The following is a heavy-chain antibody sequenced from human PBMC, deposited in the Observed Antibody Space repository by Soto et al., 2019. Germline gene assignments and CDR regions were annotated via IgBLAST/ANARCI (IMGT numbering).Heavy chain of an antibody. Sequence: SVKVSCKASGGTFSSYAISWVRQAPGQGLEWMGGIIPIFGTANYAQKFQGRVTITADESTSTAYMELSSLRSEDTAVYYCARDKRSTYYDILTGYFDYWGQVTLVTVSS. J-gene: IGHJ4*02. CDR2: IIPIFGTA. V-gene: IGHV1-69*13. CDR1: GGTFSSYA. CDR3: ARDKRSTYYDILTGYFDY. D-gene: IGHD3-9*01.